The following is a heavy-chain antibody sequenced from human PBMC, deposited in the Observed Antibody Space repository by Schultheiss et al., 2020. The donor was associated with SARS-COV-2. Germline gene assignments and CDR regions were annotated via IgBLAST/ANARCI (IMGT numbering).Heavy chain of an antibody. CDR3: AKVPVAGSRYYFDY. D-gene: IGHD6-19*01. CDR2: VRLSGST. CDR1: GGSISSGGYY. Sequence: SETLSLTCTVSGGSISSGGYYWSWVRQPPGKGLEWIGYVRLSGSTNYNPSLKSRVTMSVDTSKNQFSLKLSSVTAADTAVYYCAKVPVAGSRYYFDYWGQGTLVTVSS. V-gene: IGHV4-61*08. J-gene: IGHJ4*02.